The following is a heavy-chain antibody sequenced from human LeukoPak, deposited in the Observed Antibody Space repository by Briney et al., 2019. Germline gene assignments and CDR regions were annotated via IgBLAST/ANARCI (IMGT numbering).Heavy chain of an antibody. D-gene: IGHD1-26*01. CDR2: IYYSGST. V-gene: IGHV4-61*01. CDR3: VKDSTPRCSGSPPAY. J-gene: IGHJ4*02. Sequence: SETLCLTCTVSGCSVSSGSYYWICIRQPPGKELEWIGYIYYSGSTNYNPSLKSRATISVDTSKNKFYLKVSTVTAADTAVYYCVKDSTPRCSGSPPAYWGQGTLVTVSS. CDR1: GCSVSSGSYY.